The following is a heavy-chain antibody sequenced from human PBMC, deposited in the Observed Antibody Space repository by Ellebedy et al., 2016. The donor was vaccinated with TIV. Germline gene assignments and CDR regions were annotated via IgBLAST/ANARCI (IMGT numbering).Heavy chain of an antibody. D-gene: IGHD6-13*01. V-gene: IGHV4-59*01. CDR2: IDYSGST. CDR1: GGSISSYY. CDR3: AREEGSTAAGTSYYYYYGMDV. J-gene: IGHJ6*02. Sequence: MPSETLSLTCTVSGGSISSYYWSWIRQPPGKGLEWIGYIDYSGSTNYNPSLKSRVTISVDTSKNQFSLKLSSVTAADTAVYYCAREEGSTAAGTSYYYYYGMDVWGQGTTVTVSS.